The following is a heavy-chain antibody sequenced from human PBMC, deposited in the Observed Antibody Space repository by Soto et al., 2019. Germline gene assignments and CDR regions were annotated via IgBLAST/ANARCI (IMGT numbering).Heavy chain of an antibody. V-gene: IGHV3-74*01. CDR2: INSDGSST. Sequence: PGVSLRLPCSASGFTFSSYWMNWVRHAPGKGLVWVSRINSDGSSTSYADSVKGRFTISRDNAKNTLYLQMNSMRAEDTAVYYCAVLAVAESYYYYGMDVWGQGTTVTVSS. CDR1: GFTFSSYW. D-gene: IGHD6-19*01. CDR3: AVLAVAESYYYYGMDV. J-gene: IGHJ6*02.